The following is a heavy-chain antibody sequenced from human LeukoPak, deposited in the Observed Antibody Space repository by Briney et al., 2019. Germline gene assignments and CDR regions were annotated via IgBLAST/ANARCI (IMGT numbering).Heavy chain of an antibody. CDR3: ARGRLDDYGDYTNPYYFDY. V-gene: IGHV1-2*02. D-gene: IGHD4-17*01. CDR1: GYTFTGYY. Sequence: ASVKVSCKASGYTFTGYYMHWVRQAPGQGLEWMGWISPNSGGTNYAQKFQGRVTMTRDTSISTAYMELSRLRSEDTAVYYCARGRLDDYGDYTNPYYFDYWGQGTLVTVSS. CDR2: ISPNSGGT. J-gene: IGHJ4*02.